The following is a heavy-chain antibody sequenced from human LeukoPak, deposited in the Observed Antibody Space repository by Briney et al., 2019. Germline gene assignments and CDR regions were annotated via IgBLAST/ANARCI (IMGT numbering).Heavy chain of an antibody. CDR1: GGSISSYY. V-gene: IGHV4-39*01. Sequence: SETLSLTCTVSGGSISSYYWGWIRQPPGKGLQWIASIYYSEITYYNPSLKSRVTISVDTSKNQFSLNLSSVIAADTAVYYCARYLRGSHFDYWGQGTLVTVSS. CDR2: IYYSEIT. CDR3: ARYLRGSHFDY. J-gene: IGHJ4*02. D-gene: IGHD1-26*01.